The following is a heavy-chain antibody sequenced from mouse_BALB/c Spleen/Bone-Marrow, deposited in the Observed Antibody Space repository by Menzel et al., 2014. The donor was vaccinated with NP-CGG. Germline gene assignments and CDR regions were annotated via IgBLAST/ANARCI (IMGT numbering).Heavy chain of an antibody. V-gene: IGHV1-54*01. J-gene: IGHJ2*01. CDR2: INPGIGGT. CDR3: ARFTRDY. CDR1: GYAFTNYL. Sequence: LVESGDELVRPGTLVKVSCKASGYAFTNYLIEWFKQRPGQGLEWIGRINPGIGGTTYNAKFKGKATLTADKSSTTAYMQLSSLTSDDSAVYFCARFTRDYWGQGTTLTVSS.